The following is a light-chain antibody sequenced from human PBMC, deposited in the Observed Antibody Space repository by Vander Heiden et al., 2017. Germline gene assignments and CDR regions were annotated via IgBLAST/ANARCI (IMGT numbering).Light chain of an antibody. J-gene: IGLJ2*01. CDR3: SSYTSRSTLVV. V-gene: IGLV2-14*01. CDR2: DVS. Sequence: QSALTQPASVSGSPGQSITISCTGTSSDVGGYNYVFWYQQHPGKAPKLMIYDVSNRPSGVSNRFTGSKSGNTASLTISGLQAEDEADYYCSSYTSRSTLVVFGGGTKLTVL. CDR1: SSDVGGYNY.